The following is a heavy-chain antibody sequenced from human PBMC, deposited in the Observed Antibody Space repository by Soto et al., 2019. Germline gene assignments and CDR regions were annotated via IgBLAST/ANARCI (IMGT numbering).Heavy chain of an antibody. D-gene: IGHD3-10*01. CDR1: GYTFTSYA. CDR3: AAEVWFGEHDAFDI. CDR2: INAGNGNT. Sequence: ESVKVANKASGYTFTSYAMHWVRQAPGQRLEWMGWINAGNGNTNYAQKFQDRVTLTRDMSTSTAYMELSSLRSEDTAVYYCAAEVWFGEHDAFDIWGQGTMVTVSS. V-gene: IGHV1-3*01. J-gene: IGHJ3*02.